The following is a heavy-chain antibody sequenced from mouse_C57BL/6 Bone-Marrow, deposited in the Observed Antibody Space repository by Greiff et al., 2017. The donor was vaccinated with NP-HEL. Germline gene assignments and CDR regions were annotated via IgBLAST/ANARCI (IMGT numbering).Heavy chain of an antibody. CDR1: GYTFTSYW. D-gene: IGHD1-1*01. CDR2: IYPGGGST. V-gene: IGHV1-55*01. Sequence: QVQLQQPGAELVKPGASVKMSCKASGYTFTSYWITWVKQRPGQGLEWIGDIYPGGGSTNYNEKFKSKATLTEDTSSSTAYRQVSSQTSEDSAVYYCAREGKITTVVAPDWYFDVWGTGTTVTVSS. CDR3: AREGKITTVVAPDWYFDV. J-gene: IGHJ1*03.